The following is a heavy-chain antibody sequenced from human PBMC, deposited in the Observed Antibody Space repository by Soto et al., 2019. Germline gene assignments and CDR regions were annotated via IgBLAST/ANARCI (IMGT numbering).Heavy chain of an antibody. D-gene: IGHD3-3*01. Sequence: QVHLQESGPGLVKPSETLSLTCXXXXGTISXXXXXXXXXXXXXXXQWIGRIYSSGNTKYNPSLQSRVTMSLDTSNNQFSLRLTSVTAADTAVYYCARGQRFSDWFDPWGQGTLVTVSS. CDR3: ARGQRFSDWFDP. CDR1: XGTISXXX. J-gene: IGHJ5*02. CDR2: IYSSGNT. V-gene: IGHV4-4*07.